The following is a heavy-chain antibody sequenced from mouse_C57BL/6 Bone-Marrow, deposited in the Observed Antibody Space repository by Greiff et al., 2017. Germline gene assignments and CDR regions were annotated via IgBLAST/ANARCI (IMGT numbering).Heavy chain of an antibody. CDR1: GYTFTSYG. Sequence: VQLQESGAELARPGASVKLSCKASGYTFTSYGISWVKQRTGQGLEWIGEIYPRSGNTYYNEKFKGKATLTADKSSSTAYMELRSLTSEDSAVYFCAREWGGPGLFDYWGEGTTLTVSS. D-gene: IGHD3-1*01. V-gene: IGHV1-81*01. CDR2: IYPRSGNT. J-gene: IGHJ2*01. CDR3: AREWGGPGLFDY.